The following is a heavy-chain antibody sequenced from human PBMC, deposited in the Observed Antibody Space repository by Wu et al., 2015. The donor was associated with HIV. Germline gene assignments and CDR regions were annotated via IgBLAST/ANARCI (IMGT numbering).Heavy chain of an antibody. V-gene: IGHV1-69*13. D-gene: IGHD5-12*01. CDR3: VGPYTGYAYDTFDV. CDR1: GGTFSSRA. Sequence: QVHLVQSGAEVKKPGSSVKVSCTASGGTFSSRAISWVRQAPGQGLEWMGRIIPIFDRVHYKQKFQGRVVISADEATSTVYMELTSLTSDDTAVYYCVGPYTGYAYDTFDVWGQGTRGHRLF. CDR2: IIPIFDRV. J-gene: IGHJ3*01.